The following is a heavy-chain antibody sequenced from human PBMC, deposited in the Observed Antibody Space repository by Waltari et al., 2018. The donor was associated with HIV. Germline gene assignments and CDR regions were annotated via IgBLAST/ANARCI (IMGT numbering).Heavy chain of an antibody. V-gene: IGHV3-23*01. D-gene: IGHD3-22*01. CDR1: GFSFSSFG. CDR2: ISGGGGDT. Sequence: EVHLSESGGGFVQPGGSLRLSCIASGFSFSSFGMSWVRQIPGMGLEWVSSISGGGGDTHFADSVKGRFSVARDFSRNTLYLLMDGLRAEDTAVYYCARDPFPFHSSGYYSGTWLDPWGKGTLVVVSS. CDR3: ARDPFPFHSSGYYSGTWLDP. J-gene: IGHJ5*02.